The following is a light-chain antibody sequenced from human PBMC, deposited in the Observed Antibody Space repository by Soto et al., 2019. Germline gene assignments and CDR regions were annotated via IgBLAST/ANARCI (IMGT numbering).Light chain of an antibody. CDR2: WAS. J-gene: IGKJ1*01. CDR1: QSVLYSFNNKNY. CDR3: QQYYSTPQT. V-gene: IGKV4-1*01. Sequence: DIVLTQSPDSLSVSLGERATINCKSSQSVLYSFNNKNYLSWYQKKPGQPPKLLIYWASTRESGVPDRFSGSGSGTDFTLTISSLQAEDVAVYYCQQYYSTPQTFGQGTKVDIK.